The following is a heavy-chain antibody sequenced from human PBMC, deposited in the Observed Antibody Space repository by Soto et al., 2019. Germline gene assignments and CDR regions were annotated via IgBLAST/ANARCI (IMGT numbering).Heavy chain of an antibody. V-gene: IGHV1-2*02. CDR3: ARDMEYYYDSSGYYTIDY. J-gene: IGHJ4*02. CDR1: GGTFSSYA. Sequence: ASVKVSCKASGGTFSSYAISWVRQAPGQGLEWMGWINPNSGGTNYAQKLQGRVTMTRDTSISTAYMELSRLRSDDTAVYYCARDMEYYYDSSGYYTIDYWGQGTLVTVSS. CDR2: INPNSGGT. D-gene: IGHD3-22*01.